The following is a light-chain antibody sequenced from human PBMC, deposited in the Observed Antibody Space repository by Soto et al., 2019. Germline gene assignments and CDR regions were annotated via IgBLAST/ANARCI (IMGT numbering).Light chain of an antibody. CDR1: SSDIGAYNS. CDR2: DVS. J-gene: IGLJ2*01. CDR3: ASYTSARIRV. Sequence: QSVLTQPASVSASPGQSITISCTGTSSDIGAYNSVSWYQQLPGKAPQLMIYDVSFRPSRISSRFSGSKSGNTASLTISGLRPDDDADYYCASYTSARIRVFGGGTKLTVL. V-gene: IGLV2-14*03.